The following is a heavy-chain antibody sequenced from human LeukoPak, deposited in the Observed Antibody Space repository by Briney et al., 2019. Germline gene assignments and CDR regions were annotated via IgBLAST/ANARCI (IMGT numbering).Heavy chain of an antibody. D-gene: IGHD2-2*01. CDR3: ARTSIPAATAEFDY. CDR2: IYPGDSDT. J-gene: IGHJ4*02. CDR1: GYSFTSYW. Sequence: GEPLKISCKGSGYSFTSYWVGWVRQMPGKGLEWMGIIYPGDSDTRYSPSFQGQVTISADKSISTAYLQWSSLKASDTAMYYCARTSIPAATAEFDYWGQGTLVTVSS. V-gene: IGHV5-51*01.